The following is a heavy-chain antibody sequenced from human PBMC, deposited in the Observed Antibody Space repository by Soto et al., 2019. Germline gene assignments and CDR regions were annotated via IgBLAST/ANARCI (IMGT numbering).Heavy chain of an antibody. D-gene: IGHD2-2*01. CDR3: TTDATLGCISTSCYFS. V-gene: IGHV1-58*01. Sequence: SVKVSCKTSGFTFSSSAVHWVRQARGHRLQWIGWIDVGSANANYAQMLQERVTISRDMSTSTAYMELSSLRPEDKAVYYCTTDATLGCISTSCYFSWGQGTLVTVSS. CDR2: IDVGSANA. CDR1: GFTFSSSA. J-gene: IGHJ5*02.